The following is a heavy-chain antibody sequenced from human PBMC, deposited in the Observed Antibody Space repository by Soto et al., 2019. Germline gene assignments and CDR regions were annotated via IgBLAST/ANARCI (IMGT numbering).Heavy chain of an antibody. Sequence: GGSLRLSCETTGFTLSSYSMNWAGQATGQGLEWVSYISSSSTTIYYADSVKGRFTISRDNAKNSLYLQMNSLRDEDTAVYYFALNNPRSTGMDVCCLRNAVTISS. V-gene: IGHV3-48*02. CDR3: ALNNPRSTGMDV. D-gene: IGHD1-20*01. J-gene: IGHJ6*02. CDR1: GFTLSSYS. CDR2: ISSSSTTI.